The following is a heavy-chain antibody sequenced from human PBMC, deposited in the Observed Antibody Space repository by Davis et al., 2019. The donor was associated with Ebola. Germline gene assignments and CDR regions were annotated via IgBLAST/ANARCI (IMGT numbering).Heavy chain of an antibody. J-gene: IGHJ4*02. V-gene: IGHV1-18*01. CDR1: GYTFTSYG. CDR3: ARGGIMLAANSFFNS. CDR2: ISAYNGNT. Sequence: AASVQVSCKASGYTFTSYGISWVRQAPRQGLEGMGWISAYNGNTNYAQKLQGRVTMTTDTSTSTAYMELRSLRSDDTAVYYCARGGIMLAANSFFNSWGQGTLVTVSS. D-gene: IGHD6-25*01.